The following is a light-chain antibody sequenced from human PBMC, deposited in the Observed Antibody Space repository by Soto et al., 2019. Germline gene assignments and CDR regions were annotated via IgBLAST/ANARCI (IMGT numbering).Light chain of an antibody. CDR2: AVT. CDR3: SSYTTSSTVV. J-gene: IGLJ2*01. Sequence: QSVLTQPASVSGSPGQSITISCTGSSSDVGGYDYVCWYQQYPGKAPKLIIYAVTDRPSGVSNRFSGSKSGNTASLIISGIQEEDEADYYCSSYTTSSTVVFGGGTKLTVL. V-gene: IGLV2-14*03. CDR1: SSDVGGYDY.